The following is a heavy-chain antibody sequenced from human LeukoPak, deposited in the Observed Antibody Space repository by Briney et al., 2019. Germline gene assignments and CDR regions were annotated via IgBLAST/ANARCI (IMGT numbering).Heavy chain of an antibody. V-gene: IGHV3-53*04. J-gene: IGHJ4*02. CDR3: GCSGALEDY. CDR1: GFTVSSNY. Sequence: GGSLRLSCAASGFTVSSNYMSWIRQAPGKGLEWVSVIYSGGSTYYADSVKGRFTISRHNSKNPLYLQMNSLRAEDTAVYYCGCSGALEDYWGQGTLVTVSS. D-gene: IGHD2-8*01. CDR2: IYSGGST.